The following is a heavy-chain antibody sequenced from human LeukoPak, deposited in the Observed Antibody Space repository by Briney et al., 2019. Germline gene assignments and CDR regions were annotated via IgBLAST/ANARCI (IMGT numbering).Heavy chain of an antibody. Sequence: GGSLRLSCAASGFTFSSYAMSWVRQAPGKGLEWVSAISGSGGSTYYADSVKGRFTISRDNAKNSLYLQMNSLRAEDTAVYYCARAPSRRDGYNSGYWGQGTLVTVSS. J-gene: IGHJ4*02. CDR2: ISGSGGST. V-gene: IGHV3-23*01. D-gene: IGHD5-24*01. CDR1: GFTFSSYA. CDR3: ARAPSRRDGYNSGY.